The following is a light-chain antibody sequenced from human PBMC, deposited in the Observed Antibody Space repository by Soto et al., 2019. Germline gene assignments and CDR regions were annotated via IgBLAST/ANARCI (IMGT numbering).Light chain of an antibody. J-gene: IGKJ3*01. CDR1: QSVSSN. CDR2: GAS. Sequence: EIVMTQSPATLSVSPGERATLSCRASQSVSSNLAWYQQKPGQAPRLLIYGASTRYTGIPARFSGSGSGTEFTLTISSLQSEDVAVYYCQQYNNWPFTFGPGTKVDIK. CDR3: QQYNNWPFT. V-gene: IGKV3D-15*01.